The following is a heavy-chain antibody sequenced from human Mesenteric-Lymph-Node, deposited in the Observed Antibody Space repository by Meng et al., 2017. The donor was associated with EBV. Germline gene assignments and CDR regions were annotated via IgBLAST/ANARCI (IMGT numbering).Heavy chain of an antibody. CDR3: ARGRIAARSLWFNP. CDR1: GGSFSGYF. Sequence: QVQPEQWGAGLVNPSETLSLTCAVYGGSFSGYFWSWVRQSPGKGLEWIGETNHSGYTSYNPSLKSRVTISPDTSKNQFSLKLSSVTAADTAMYYCARGRIAARSLWFNPWGQGTLVTVSS. J-gene: IGHJ5*02. V-gene: IGHV4-34*01. D-gene: IGHD6-6*01. CDR2: TNHSGYT.